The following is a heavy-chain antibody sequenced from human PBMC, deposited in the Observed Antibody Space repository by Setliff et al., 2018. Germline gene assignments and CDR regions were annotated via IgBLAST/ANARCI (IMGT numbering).Heavy chain of an antibody. CDR3: ARDRYYNSWSGTSITAPHDAFDI. D-gene: IGHD3-3*01. J-gene: IGHJ3*02. Sequence: VNVSCKASGYTLTNYYMHWVRQAPGQGLEWMGIINPSGGLTRYAQKFQGRVTMTRDTSTSTVYMEVSSLRSEDTAVYYCARDRYYNSWSGTSITAPHDAFDIWGQGTMVTVSS. V-gene: IGHV1-46*03. CDR1: GYTLTNYY. CDR2: INPSGGLT.